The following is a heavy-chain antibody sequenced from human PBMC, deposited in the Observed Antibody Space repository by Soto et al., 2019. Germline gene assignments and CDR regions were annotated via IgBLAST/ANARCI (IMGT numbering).Heavy chain of an antibody. CDR2: IRSDNGNT. CDR1: GSIFTSYS. Sequence: QVQLVQSGPEVKKSGASVKDSCKASGSIFTSYSISWVRKAPGQGLEWMGRIRSDNGNTNYAQKLQGRVTMTTDTSTSTADMEMRSLRSDDTAEYSCAKRKSDGTPAAWGQGTLVTVSS. V-gene: IGHV1-18*01. J-gene: IGHJ5*02. CDR3: AKRKSDGTPAA. D-gene: IGHD1-1*01.